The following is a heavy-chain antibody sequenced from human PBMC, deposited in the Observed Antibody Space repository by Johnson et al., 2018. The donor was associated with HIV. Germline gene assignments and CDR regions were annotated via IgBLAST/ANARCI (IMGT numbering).Heavy chain of an antibody. D-gene: IGHD5-18*01. CDR2: ISYDGSNK. CDR3: AKDREGGYSHGYGAFDI. J-gene: IGHJ3*02. CDR1: GFIFSDYG. V-gene: IGHV3-30*18. Sequence: QVQLVESGGGVVQRGRSLRLSCAASGFIFSDYGMHWVRQAPGKGLEWVAVISYDGSNKHYADSVKGRFTISRDNSKKMVSLQMNSLRAEDMATYYCAKDREGGYSHGYGAFDIWGQGTMVTVSS.